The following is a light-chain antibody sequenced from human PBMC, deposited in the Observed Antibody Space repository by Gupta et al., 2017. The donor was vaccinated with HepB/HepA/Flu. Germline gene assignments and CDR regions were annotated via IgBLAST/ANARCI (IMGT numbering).Light chain of an antibody. CDR3: QQDNSFPWT. V-gene: IGKV1-5*03. J-gene: IGKJ1*01. Sequence: DTQMTQSPSTLSASVGDRVTITCRASDIISDRLAWFQQKPGKAPKLLIYQGSTLEVGVPSRFSGSGSGTEFTLTISSLQPDDFGIYYCQQDNSFPWTFGRGTKVEIK. CDR2: QGS. CDR1: DIISDR.